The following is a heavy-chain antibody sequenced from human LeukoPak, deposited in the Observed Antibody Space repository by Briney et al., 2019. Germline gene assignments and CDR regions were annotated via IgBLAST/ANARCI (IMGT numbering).Heavy chain of an antibody. J-gene: IGHJ4*02. CDR3: AREKLGMTPVDY. D-gene: IGHD7-27*01. Sequence: SETLSLTCTVSGGSISSYYWSWIRQPPGKGLEWIGYIYYSGSTNYNPSLKSRVTISVDTSKNQFSLKLSSVTAADTAVYYCAREKLGMTPVDYWGQGTLVTVSS. CDR1: GGSISSYY. CDR2: IYYSGST. V-gene: IGHV4-59*12.